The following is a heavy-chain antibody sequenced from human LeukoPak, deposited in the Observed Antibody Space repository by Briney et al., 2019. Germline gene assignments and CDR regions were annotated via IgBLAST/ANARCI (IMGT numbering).Heavy chain of an antibody. Sequence: GGSLRLSCAASTFTFSTYSMNWVRQAPGKGLEWVSSISSSSDYIYYADSVKGRFTISRDNAKNSLYLQMNSLRVEDTAVYYCATLWDPVAGTTQPLLWGQGTLVTVSS. CDR3: ATLWDPVAGTTQPLL. CDR2: ISSSSDYI. V-gene: IGHV3-21*01. D-gene: IGHD6-19*01. J-gene: IGHJ4*02. CDR1: TFTFSTYS.